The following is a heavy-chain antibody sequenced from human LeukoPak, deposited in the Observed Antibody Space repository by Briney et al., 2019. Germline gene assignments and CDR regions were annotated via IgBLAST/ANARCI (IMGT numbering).Heavy chain of an antibody. J-gene: IGHJ4*02. CDR2: INHSGST. CDR3: ARLRRWLASHFDY. CDR1: GGSFSGYY. V-gene: IGHV4-34*01. D-gene: IGHD6-19*01. Sequence: SETLSLTCAVYGGSFSGYYWSWIRQPPGKGLEWIGEINHSGSTNYNPSPKSRVTISVDTSKNQFSLKLSSVTAADTAVYYCARLRRWLASHFDYWGQGTLVTVSS.